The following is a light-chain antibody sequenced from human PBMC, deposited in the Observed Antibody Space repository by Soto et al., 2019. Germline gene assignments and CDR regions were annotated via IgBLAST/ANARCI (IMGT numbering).Light chain of an antibody. CDR2: AAS. V-gene: IGKV3-20*01. CDR3: QQHDSSPLT. CDR1: QGVSRY. J-gene: IGKJ4*01. Sequence: EIVLTQSPGTLSLSPGERATLSCRASQGVSRYVAWYQQKPGQVPRLLIYAASRRATGTPDRFSGSGSGTDFTLTISRLEPEDFAVYHCQQHDSSPLTFGGGTKVDIK.